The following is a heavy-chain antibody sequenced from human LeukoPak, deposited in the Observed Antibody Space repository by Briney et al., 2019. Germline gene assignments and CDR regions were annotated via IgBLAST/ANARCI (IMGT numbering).Heavy chain of an antibody. CDR3: AREGYSSSWDNWFDP. CDR2: ISAYNGNT. J-gene: IGHJ5*02. Sequence: ASVKVSCKASGGTFSSYAISWVRQAPGQGLEWMGWISAYNGNTNYAQKLQGRVTMTTDTSTSTAYMELRSLRSDDTAVYYCAREGYSSSWDNWFDPWGQGTLVTVSS. V-gene: IGHV1-18*01. D-gene: IGHD6-13*01. CDR1: GGTFSSYA.